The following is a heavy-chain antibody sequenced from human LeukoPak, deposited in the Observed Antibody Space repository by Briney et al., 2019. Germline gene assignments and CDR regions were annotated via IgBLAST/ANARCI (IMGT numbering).Heavy chain of an antibody. CDR1: GGSFSGYY. Sequence: SETLSLTCAVYGGSFSGYYWSWIRQPPGKGLEWIGEINHSGSTNYNPSLKSRVIISVDTSKNQFSLKLSSVTAADTAVYYCARMVRGYYFDYWGQGTLVTVSS. CDR2: INHSGST. J-gene: IGHJ4*02. D-gene: IGHD3-10*01. CDR3: ARMVRGYYFDY. V-gene: IGHV4-34*01.